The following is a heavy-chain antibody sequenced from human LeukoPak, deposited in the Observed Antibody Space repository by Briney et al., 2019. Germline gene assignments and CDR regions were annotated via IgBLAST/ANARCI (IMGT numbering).Heavy chain of an antibody. Sequence: KPSETLSLTCAVSGGSISSSNWWSWVRQPPGKGLEWIGEIYHSGSTNYNPSLKSRVTISVDTSKNQFSLKLSSVTAADTAVYYCARVFGDLWFGELQYYYYGMDVWGQGTTVTVSS. CDR2: IYHSGST. CDR3: ARVFGDLWFGELQYYYYGMDV. J-gene: IGHJ6*02. CDR1: GGSISSSNW. D-gene: IGHD3-10*01. V-gene: IGHV4-4*02.